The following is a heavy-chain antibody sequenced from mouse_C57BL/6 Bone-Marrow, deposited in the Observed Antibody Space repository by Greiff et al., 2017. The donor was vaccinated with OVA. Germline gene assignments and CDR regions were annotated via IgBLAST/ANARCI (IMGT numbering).Heavy chain of an antibody. CDR3: TRDSTMVTDWYFDV. V-gene: IGHV5-9-1*02. Sequence: EVQVVESGEGLVKPGGSLKLSCAASGFTFSSYAMSWVRQTPEKRLEWVAYISSGGDYIYYADTVKGRFTISRDNARNTLYLQMSSLKSEDTAMYYCTRDSTMVTDWYFDVWGTGTTVTVSS. D-gene: IGHD2-1*01. J-gene: IGHJ1*03. CDR1: GFTFSSYA. CDR2: ISSGGDYI.